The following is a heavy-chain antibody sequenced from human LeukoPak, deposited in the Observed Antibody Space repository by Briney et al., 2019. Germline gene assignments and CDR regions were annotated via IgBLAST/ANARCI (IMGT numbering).Heavy chain of an antibody. CDR1: GGSISSYY. CDR2: IYYSGST. V-gene: IGHV4-59*08. J-gene: IGHJ3*02. Sequence: PSETLSLTCTVSGGSISSYYWSWIRQPPGKGLEWTGYIYYSGSTNYNPSLKSRVTISVDTSKNQFSLKLSSVTAADTAVYYCARSETMIVVAAYAFDIWGQGTMVTVSS. D-gene: IGHD3-22*01. CDR3: ARSETMIVVAAYAFDI.